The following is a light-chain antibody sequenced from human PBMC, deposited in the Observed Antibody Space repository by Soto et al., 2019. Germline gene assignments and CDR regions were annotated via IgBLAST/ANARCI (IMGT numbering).Light chain of an antibody. CDR2: DAS. CDR3: QQSQKYWT. Sequence: IVITQSPSSLSLSPGERATLSCRASQGINSHVAWYQQKPCQAPRLLIYDASTRATGIAARFSGSGSGTEFTLTISSLQSEDFAVYYCQQSQKYWTFGQ. J-gene: IGKJ1*01. CDR1: QGINSH. V-gene: IGKV3-15*01.